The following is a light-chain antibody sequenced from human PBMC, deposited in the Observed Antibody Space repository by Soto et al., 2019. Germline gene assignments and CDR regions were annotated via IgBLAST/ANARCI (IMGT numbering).Light chain of an antibody. CDR3: QQYGSSGT. V-gene: IGKV3-20*01. CDR1: QSISDT. J-gene: IGKJ1*01. CDR2: GAS. Sequence: EIVLTQSPDTLSLSPGGRVTLSCRASQSISDTIAWYQQKPGQAPRLLIYGASNRATGIPDRFSGSGSGTDFTLTISRLEPEDFAVYYCQQYGSSGTFGQGTKVDIK.